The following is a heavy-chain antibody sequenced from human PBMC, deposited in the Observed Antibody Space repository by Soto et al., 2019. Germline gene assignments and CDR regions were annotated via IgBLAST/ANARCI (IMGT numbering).Heavy chain of an antibody. V-gene: IGHV3-33*01. CDR3: VRDGGYYGAGSYFDP. Sequence: QVQLVESGGGVVQPGRSLRLCCAASGFTFSSYGMHWVRQAPGEGLEWVAVIWYDGSNKYYADSVKGRFNISRDNSKNTLCLEMNSLRAEDTAVYYCVRDGGYYGAGSYFDPWGQGSLVTVSS. CDR1: GFTFSSYG. D-gene: IGHD3-10*01. CDR2: IWYDGSNK. J-gene: IGHJ5*02.